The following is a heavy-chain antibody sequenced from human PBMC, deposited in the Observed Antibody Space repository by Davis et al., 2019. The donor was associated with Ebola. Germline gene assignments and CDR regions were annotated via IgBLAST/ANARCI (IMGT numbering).Heavy chain of an antibody. CDR3: TTHRVTTVTAAAFWSY. Sequence: GESLKISCAASGFTFSNAWTTWVRQAPGKGLEWVARIKTNTDGGTTNYGAPAKGRFTISRDDSKNTLFLQMNSLKTEDTAVYYCTTHRVTTVTAAAFWSYWGQGTLVTVSS. CDR1: GFTFSNAW. CDR2: IKTNTDGGTT. V-gene: IGHV3-15*01. D-gene: IGHD4-17*01. J-gene: IGHJ4*02.